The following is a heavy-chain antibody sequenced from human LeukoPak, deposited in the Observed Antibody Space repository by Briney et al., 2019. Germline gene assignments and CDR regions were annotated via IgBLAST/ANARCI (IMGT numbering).Heavy chain of an antibody. D-gene: IGHD3-22*01. CDR3: ARDMPDSSGYSINYMDV. J-gene: IGHJ6*03. Sequence: GRSLRLSCAASGFTFSSYGMHWVRQAPGKGLEWVAVISNDGSNKYYADSVKGRFTISRDNSKNTLYLQMNSLRAEDTALYYCARDMPDSSGYSINYMDVWGKGTTVTVSS. CDR2: ISNDGSNK. V-gene: IGHV3-30*03. CDR1: GFTFSSYG.